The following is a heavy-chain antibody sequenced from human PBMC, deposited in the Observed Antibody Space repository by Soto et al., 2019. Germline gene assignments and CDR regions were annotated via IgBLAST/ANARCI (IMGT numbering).Heavy chain of an antibody. J-gene: IGHJ6*02. V-gene: IGHV1-69*01. CDR2: IVTVFGTA. Sequence: QVQLVQSGADVKKPGSSVKVSCKASGGSRNYNAFSWVRQAPGQGLEWMGGIVTVFGTANHAQKFQGRVTITADESTSSVYMELSSLTSEDMAVYYCARSGAYSSSQFGLDVWGQGTTVTVSS. CDR3: ARSGAYSSSQFGLDV. D-gene: IGHD6-13*01. CDR1: GGSRNYNA.